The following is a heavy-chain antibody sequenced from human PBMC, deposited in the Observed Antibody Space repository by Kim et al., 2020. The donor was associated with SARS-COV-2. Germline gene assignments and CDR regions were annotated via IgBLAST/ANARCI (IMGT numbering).Heavy chain of an antibody. D-gene: IGHD5-12*01. CDR3: ARSGGYVPYFDY. V-gene: IGHV4-59*01. J-gene: IGHJ4*02. Sequence: SETLSLTCTVSGGSISSYYWSWIRQPPGKGLEWIGYIYYSGSTNYNPSLKSRVTISVDTSKNQFSLKLSSVTAADTAVYYCARSGGYVPYFDYWGQGTLVTVSS. CDR2: IYYSGST. CDR1: GGSISSYY.